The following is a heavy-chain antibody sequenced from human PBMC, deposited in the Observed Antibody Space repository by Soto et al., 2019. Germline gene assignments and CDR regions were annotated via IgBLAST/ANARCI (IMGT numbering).Heavy chain of an antibody. V-gene: IGHV4-31*03. J-gene: IGHJ5*02. CDR2: IYVTGAV. CDR1: GAALNSGNYY. Sequence: ASETLSLTCSVSGAALNSGNYYWSWIRQVPGKGLEWIGHIYVTGAVDYNPSLRDRITIPQDTSERQFSLNLRLVTAADTAVYYCARLRIATNNYKWFDPWGQGTLVTVSS. CDR3: ARLRIATNNYKWFDP. D-gene: IGHD2-21*01.